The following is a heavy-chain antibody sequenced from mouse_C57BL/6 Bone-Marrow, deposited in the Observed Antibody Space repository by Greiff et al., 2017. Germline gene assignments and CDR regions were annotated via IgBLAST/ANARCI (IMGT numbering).Heavy chain of an antibody. Sequence: QVQLQQPGAELVMPGASVKLSCKASGYTFTSYWMHWVKQRPGQGLEWIGEIDPSDSYTNYNQQFKGKSTLTVDKSSSTAYMQLSSLTSEDSAVYYCARRDYSKDEEVWFADWGTGTLVTVSA. D-gene: IGHD2-5*01. CDR2: IDPSDSYT. CDR1: GYTFTSYW. CDR3: ARRDYSKDEEVWFAD. V-gene: IGHV1-69*01. J-gene: IGHJ3*01.